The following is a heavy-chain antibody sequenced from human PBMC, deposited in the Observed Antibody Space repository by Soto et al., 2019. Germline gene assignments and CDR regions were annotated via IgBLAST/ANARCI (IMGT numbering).Heavy chain of an antibody. V-gene: IGHV1-46*01. CDR2: IDPSGGST. CDR3: ARVPYDTTGYYAF. D-gene: IGHD3-22*01. J-gene: IGHJ4*02. Sequence: GASVKVSCKTSGFTFTTYHIHWVRQAPGQGLEWMGMIDPSGGSTTYAQKFQGRITMTSDMSTSTVYMELSSLRSEDTAVYYCARVPYDTTGYYAFWGQGTLVTV. CDR1: GFTFTTYH.